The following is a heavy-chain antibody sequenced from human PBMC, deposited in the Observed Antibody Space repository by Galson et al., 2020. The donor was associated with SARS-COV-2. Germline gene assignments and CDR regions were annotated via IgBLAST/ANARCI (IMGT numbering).Heavy chain of an antibody. CDR2: ISYDGSNQ. CDR1: GFTFSSYA. CDR3: AREGDGGSWYTYFDY. J-gene: IGHJ4*02. Sequence: GESLKISCAASGFTFSSYAMHWVRQAPGKGLEWVAVISYDGSNQYYADSVKGRFNIYRDNSKNTLYLQMNSLRAEDTAVYYCAREGDGGSWYTYFDYWGQGTLVTVSS. D-gene: IGHD6-13*01. V-gene: IGHV3-30*04.